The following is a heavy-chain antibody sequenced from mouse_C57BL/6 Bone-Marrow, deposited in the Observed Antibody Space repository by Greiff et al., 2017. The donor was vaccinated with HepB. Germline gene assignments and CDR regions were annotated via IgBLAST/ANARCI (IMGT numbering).Heavy chain of an antibody. CDR1: GYTFTSYT. J-gene: IGHJ2*01. D-gene: IGHD2-4*01. CDR2: INPSSGYT. Sequence: VQLQQSGAELARPGASVKMSCKASGYTFTSYTMHWVKQRPGQGLEWIGYINPSSGYTKYNQKFKDKATLTADKSSSTAYMQLSSLTSEDSAVYYCASYDYDYFDYWGQGTTLTVSS. V-gene: IGHV1-4*01. CDR3: ASYDYDYFDY.